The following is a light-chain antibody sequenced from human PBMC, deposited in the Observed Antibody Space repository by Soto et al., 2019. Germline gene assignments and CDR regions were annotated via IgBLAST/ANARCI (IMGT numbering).Light chain of an antibody. CDR2: DAS. CDR1: QSISRW. CDR3: QRYNTFSGT. J-gene: IGKJ1*01. Sequence: DIQMTQSPSTLSASVGDRVTITCRASQSISRWSAWYQQKPGTAPKLLIYDASSLESGVPSRFSGRGSGTQFTLTISSLQPDDFATYYCQRYNTFSGTFGPGTKVDIK. V-gene: IGKV1-5*01.